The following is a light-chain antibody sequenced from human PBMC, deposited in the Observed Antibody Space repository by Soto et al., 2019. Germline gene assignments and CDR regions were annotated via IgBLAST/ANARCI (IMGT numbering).Light chain of an antibody. Sequence: DIQMTQSPSSLSASVGDRVTITCQASQAIRNFLNWYQQKPGKAPKLLIYDASNLEAGVPSRFSGSGSGTDFTFTISSLQPEDIAQYYCQQFDILPTFGQGTNLEIK. CDR2: DAS. V-gene: IGKV1-33*01. J-gene: IGKJ2*01. CDR3: QQFDILPT. CDR1: QAIRNF.